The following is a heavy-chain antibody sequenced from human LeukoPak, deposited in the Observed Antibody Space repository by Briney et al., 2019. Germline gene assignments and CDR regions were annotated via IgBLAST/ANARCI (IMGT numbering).Heavy chain of an antibody. Sequence: KSSETLSLTCTVSAGSISSYYWSWIRQPPGKGLEWIGYIYYSGSTNYNPSLKSRLTISADTSKNQFSLKLSSVTAADTAVYFCARHEGYSYAFAYWGQGTLVTVCS. J-gene: IGHJ4*02. CDR2: IYYSGST. V-gene: IGHV4-59*08. CDR1: AGSISSYY. CDR3: ARHEGYSYAFAY. D-gene: IGHD5-18*01.